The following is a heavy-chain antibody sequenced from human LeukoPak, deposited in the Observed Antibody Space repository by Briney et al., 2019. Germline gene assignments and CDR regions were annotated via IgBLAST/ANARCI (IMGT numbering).Heavy chain of an antibody. J-gene: IGHJ6*03. V-gene: IGHV3-21*01. CDR3: ARDPYSGGYGNYYYYFMDV. Sequence: GGSLRLSCAASGFTFSSYNVNWVRQAPGKGLEWVSSITSGSSYIYYADSVKGRFTISRDNATHSLYLQMNSLRAEDTAVYYCARDPYSGGYGNYYYYFMDVGGKRTTVTISS. CDR1: GFTFSSYN. CDR2: ITSGSSYI. D-gene: IGHD1-26*01.